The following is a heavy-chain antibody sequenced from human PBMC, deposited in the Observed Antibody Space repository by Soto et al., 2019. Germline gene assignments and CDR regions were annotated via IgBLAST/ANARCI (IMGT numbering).Heavy chain of an antibody. V-gene: IGHV3-23*01. CDR3: TQDGGSRDWLTVN. Sequence: EVQLLESGGDLVQPGGSLRLSCAASGFTFTSYAMSWIRQAPGKGLEWVSAITGGGDNTYYADSVKGRFTISRENSKTTLYLQMNSLRAEDTAFYYCTQDGGSRDWLTVNWGQGTLVTGSS. D-gene: IGHD3-9*01. CDR1: GFTFTSYA. CDR2: ITGGGDNT. J-gene: IGHJ4*02.